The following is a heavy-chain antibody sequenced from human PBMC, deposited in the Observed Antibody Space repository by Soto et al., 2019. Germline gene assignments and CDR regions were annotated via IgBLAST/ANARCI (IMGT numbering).Heavy chain of an antibody. Sequence: EVQLVESGGGLVQPGGSLRLSCAASGFTVSSNYMSWVRQAPGKGLEWVSVIYSGGSTYYADSVKGGFTISRDNSKNTLYLQMNSLRAEDTAVYYCARGDYSNYYFDYWGQGTLVTVSS. D-gene: IGHD4-4*01. CDR2: IYSGGST. CDR3: ARGDYSNYYFDY. J-gene: IGHJ4*02. V-gene: IGHV3-66*01. CDR1: GFTVSSNY.